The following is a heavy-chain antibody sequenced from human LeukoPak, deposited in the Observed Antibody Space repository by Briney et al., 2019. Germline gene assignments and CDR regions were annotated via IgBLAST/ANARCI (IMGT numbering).Heavy chain of an antibody. V-gene: IGHV1-2*06. CDR3: ARARIAAAGVTDNY. D-gene: IGHD6-13*01. J-gene: IGHJ4*02. Sequence: AXXKVSCKASGYTFTGYYMHWVRQAPGQGLEWMGRINPNSGGTNYAQKFQGRVTMTRDTSISTAYMELSRLRSDDTAVYYCARARIAAAGVTDNYWGQGTLVTVSS. CDR1: GYTFTGYY. CDR2: INPNSGGT.